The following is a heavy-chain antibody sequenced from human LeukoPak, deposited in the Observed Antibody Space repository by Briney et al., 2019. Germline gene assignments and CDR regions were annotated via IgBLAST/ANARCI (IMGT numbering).Heavy chain of an antibody. J-gene: IGHJ6*02. V-gene: IGHV1-2*02. CDR2: INPNSGGT. Sequence: ASVNVSCKASGYTFTGYYMHWVRQAPGQGLEWMGWINPNSGGTNYAQKFQGRVTMTRDTSISTAYMELSRLRSDDTAVYYCARYIVVVPGMDVWGQGTTVTVSS. CDR1: GYTFTGYY. D-gene: IGHD2-2*01. CDR3: ARYIVVVPGMDV.